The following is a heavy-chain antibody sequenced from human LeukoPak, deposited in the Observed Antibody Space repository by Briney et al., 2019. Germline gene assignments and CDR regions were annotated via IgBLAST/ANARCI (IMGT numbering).Heavy chain of an antibody. J-gene: IGHJ4*02. Sequence: GGSLRLSCAASGFIFSDYYMTWVRLTPGTGLEWISYIAPSSNYINYAASVKGRFTVSRDNSRNSVYLQMNSLRAEDTAVYYCSRDPRLMDFRGQGTPVTVSS. CDR1: GFIFSDYY. V-gene: IGHV3-11*05. D-gene: IGHD2-8*01. CDR3: SRDPRLMDF. CDR2: IAPSSNYI.